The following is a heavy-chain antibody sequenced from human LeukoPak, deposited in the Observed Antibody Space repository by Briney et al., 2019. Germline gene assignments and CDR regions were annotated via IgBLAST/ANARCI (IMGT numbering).Heavy chain of an antibody. CDR1: GFTVSSNY. CDR2: IYSGGST. Sequence: SGGSLRRSCAASGFTVSSNYMSWVRQAPGKGLEWVSVIYSGGSTYYADSVKGRFTISRDNSKNTLYLQMNSLRAEDTAVYYCARDSPRSSGWSDYWGQGTLVTVSS. D-gene: IGHD6-19*01. CDR3: ARDSPRSSGWSDY. J-gene: IGHJ4*02. V-gene: IGHV3-53*01.